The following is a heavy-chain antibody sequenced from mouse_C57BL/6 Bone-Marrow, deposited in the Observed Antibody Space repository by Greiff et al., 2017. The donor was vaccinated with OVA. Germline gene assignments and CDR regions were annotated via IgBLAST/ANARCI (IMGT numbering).Heavy chain of an antibody. CDR2: IYPGSGST. V-gene: IGHV1-55*01. Sequence: VQLQQPGAELVKPGASVKMSCKASGYTFTSYWITWVKQRPGQGLEWIGDIYPGSGSTNYNEKFKSKATLTVDTSSSTAYMQLSSLTSEDSAVYYCARAGLRRDTLYYCAMDYWGQGTSVTVSA. CDR1: GYTFTSYW. J-gene: IGHJ4*01. D-gene: IGHD2-2*01. CDR3: ARAGLRRDTLYYCAMDY.